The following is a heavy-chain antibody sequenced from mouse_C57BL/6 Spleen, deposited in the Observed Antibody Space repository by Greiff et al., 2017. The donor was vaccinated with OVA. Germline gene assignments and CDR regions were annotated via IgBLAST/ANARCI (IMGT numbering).Heavy chain of an antibody. CDR1: GYTFTSYW. CDR2: IDPSDSYT. D-gene: IGHD2-1*01. J-gene: IGHJ3*01. CDR3: ALYYGSWFAY. V-gene: IGHV1-69*01. Sequence: QVHVKQPGAELVMPGASVKLSCKASGYTFTSYWMHWVKQRPGQGLEWIGEIDPSDSYTNYNQKFKGKSTLTVDKSSSTAYMQLSSLTSEDSAVYYCALYYGSWFAYWGQGTLVTVSA.